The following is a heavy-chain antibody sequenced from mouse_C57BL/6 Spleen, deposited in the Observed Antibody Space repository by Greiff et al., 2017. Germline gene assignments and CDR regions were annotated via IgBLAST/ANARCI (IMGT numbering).Heavy chain of an antibody. V-gene: IGHV5-17*01. Sequence: EVMLVESGGGLVKPGGSLKLSCAASGFTFSDYGMHWVRQAPEKGLEWVAYISSGSSTIYYADTVKGRFTISRDSAKNTLFLQMTSLRSEDTAMYYCARGGSSHYWYFDVWGTGTTVTVSS. CDR1: GFTFSDYG. CDR2: ISSGSSTI. J-gene: IGHJ1*03. D-gene: IGHD1-1*01. CDR3: ARGGSSHYWYFDV.